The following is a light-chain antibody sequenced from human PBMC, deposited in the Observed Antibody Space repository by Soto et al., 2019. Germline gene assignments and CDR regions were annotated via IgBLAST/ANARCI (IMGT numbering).Light chain of an antibody. Sequence: QSVLTQPASVSGSPGQSITISCTGTSSDVGGYIYVSWYQQHPGKAPKLMIYDVTSRPSGVSYRFSGSKSGNMASLTISGLQAEHEADYYCSSYTASSSYVFGTGTKGTVL. V-gene: IGLV2-14*01. CDR3: SSYTASSSYV. J-gene: IGLJ1*01. CDR2: DVT. CDR1: SSDVGGYIY.